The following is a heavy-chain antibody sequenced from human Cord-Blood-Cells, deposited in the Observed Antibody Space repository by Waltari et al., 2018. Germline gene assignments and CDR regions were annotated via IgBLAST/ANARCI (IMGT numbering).Heavy chain of an antibody. CDR1: GGSISSSSYY. J-gene: IGHJ3*02. CDR3: ARHTGGYDFWSGYYAFDI. V-gene: IGHV4-39*01. Sequence: QLQPQESGPGLVKPSETLSLTCTVSGGSISSSSYYWGWIRQPPGKGLEWIGSIYYSGSTYYNPSLKSRVTISVDTSKNQFSLKLSSVTAADTAVYYCARHTGGYDFWSGYYAFDIWGQGTMVTVSS. D-gene: IGHD3-3*01. CDR2: IYYSGST.